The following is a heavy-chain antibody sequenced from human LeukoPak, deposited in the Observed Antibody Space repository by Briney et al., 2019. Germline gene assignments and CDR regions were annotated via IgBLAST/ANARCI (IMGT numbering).Heavy chain of an antibody. CDR2: IYDSGST. Sequence: PSETLSLTCTVSGGSISSGSYYWGWIRQPPGKGLDWIGSIYDSGSTYYNPSLKSRVTISVDTSKNQFSLKLSSVTAADAAVYYCARGTAAGTGGRYYYYYYYMDVWGKGTTVTVSS. V-gene: IGHV4-39*07. J-gene: IGHJ6*03. CDR1: GGSISSGSYY. CDR3: ARGTAAGTGGRYYYYYYYMDV. D-gene: IGHD6-13*01.